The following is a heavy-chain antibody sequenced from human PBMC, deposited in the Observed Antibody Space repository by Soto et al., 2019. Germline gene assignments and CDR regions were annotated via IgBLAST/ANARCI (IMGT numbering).Heavy chain of an antibody. J-gene: IGHJ6*03. Sequence: QVQLVESGGGLVKPGGSLRLSCAASGFTFSASFMSWSRQTPGKGLEWLSYMSGRDGNIYYADSVRGRFTISRDNPKNSVYLQMHSLRAEDTAVYYCAGDQGPNYMAVWGKGTTVTVS. V-gene: IGHV3-11*01. CDR1: GFTFSASF. CDR3: AGDQGPNYMAV. CDR2: MSGRDGNI.